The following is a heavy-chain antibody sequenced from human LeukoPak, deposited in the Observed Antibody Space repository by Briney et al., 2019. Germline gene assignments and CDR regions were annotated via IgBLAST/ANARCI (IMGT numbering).Heavy chain of an antibody. Sequence: ASVKVSCKASGYTFTSYATHWVRQAPGQRLEWMGWINAGNGNTKYSQKFQGRVTITRDTSASTAYMELSSLRSEDTAVYYCARASTPLWYFDLWGRGTLVTVSS. CDR1: GYTFTSYA. CDR3: ARASTPLWYFDL. V-gene: IGHV1-3*01. CDR2: INAGNGNT. J-gene: IGHJ2*01.